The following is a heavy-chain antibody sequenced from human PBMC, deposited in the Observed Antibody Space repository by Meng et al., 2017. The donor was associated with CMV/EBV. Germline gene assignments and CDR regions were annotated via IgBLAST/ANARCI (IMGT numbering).Heavy chain of an antibody. V-gene: IGHV1-18*01. J-gene: IGHJ5*02. CDR1: GHTFISDG. CDR3: ARNYYGSGSWFDP. CDR2: ISAYNGNT. D-gene: IGHD3-10*01. Sequence: QARLVLSGGEVKGPGASVKASCEACGHTFISDGISLVRQASAKGLEGMGWISAYNGNTNYAQKLQGRVTMTTDTSTSTAYMELRSLRSDDTAVYYCARNYYGSGSWFDPWGQGTLVTVSS.